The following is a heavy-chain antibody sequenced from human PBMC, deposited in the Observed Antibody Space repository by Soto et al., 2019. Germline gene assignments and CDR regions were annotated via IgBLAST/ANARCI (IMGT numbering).Heavy chain of an antibody. CDR3: ASVEGDYPKMPPTNAFDI. J-gene: IGHJ3*02. Sequence: VQLQESGPGLVKPSQTLSLTCTVSGGSISRGGYYWSWIRQHPGTGLEWIGYIYYSGSTYYNPSLKSRVTISVDTSKNPFSLKLSSVTAADTAVYYCASVEGDYPKMPPTNAFDIWGQGTMVTVSS. CDR1: GGSISRGGYY. D-gene: IGHD4-17*01. CDR2: IYYSGST. V-gene: IGHV4-31*03.